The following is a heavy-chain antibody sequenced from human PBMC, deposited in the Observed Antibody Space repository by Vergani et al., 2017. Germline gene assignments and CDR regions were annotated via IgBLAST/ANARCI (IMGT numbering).Heavy chain of an antibody. J-gene: IGHJ6*03. V-gene: IGHV2-26*01. CDR2: IFSNDEK. CDR3: ARTVITYYDFWSGYYMSYYYYYMDV. D-gene: IGHD3-3*01. CDR1: GFSLSNARMG. Sequence: QVTFKESGPVLVKPTETLTLTCTVSGFSLSNARMGVSWIRQPPGKALEWLAHIFSNDEKSYSTSLKSRLTISKDTSKSQVVLTMTNMDPVDTATYYCARTVITYYDFWSGYYMSYYYYYMDVWGKGTTVTVSS.